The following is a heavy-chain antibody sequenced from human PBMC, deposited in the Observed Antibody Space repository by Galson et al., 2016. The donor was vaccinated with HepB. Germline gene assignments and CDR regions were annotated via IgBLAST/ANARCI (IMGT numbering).Heavy chain of an antibody. CDR3: ARAPGIEVSGVFHP. Sequence: SVKVSCKASGGTFSNYAISWVLQAPGQGLEWMGGIIPVFHTTNYAQKFRGRVTMTTDTSTTTAYMSLSSLTSDDTAVYFCARAPGIEVSGVFHPWGQGTVLIVSS. D-gene: IGHD6-19*01. CDR2: IIPVFHTT. J-gene: IGHJ5*02. CDR1: GGTFSNYA. V-gene: IGHV1-69*05.